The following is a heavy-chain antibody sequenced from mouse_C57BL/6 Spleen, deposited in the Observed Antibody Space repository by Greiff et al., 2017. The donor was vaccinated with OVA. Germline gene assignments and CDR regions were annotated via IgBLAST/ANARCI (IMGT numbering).Heavy chain of an antibody. CDR1: GYAFTNYL. CDR2: INPGSGGT. CDR3: ARRSDYGNLRY. Sequence: SGAELVRPGTSVKVSCKASGYAFTNYLIEWVKQRPGQGLEWIGVINPGSGGTNYNEKFKGKATLTADKSSSTAYMQLSSLTSEDSAVYFCARRSDYGNLRYWGQGTTLTVSS. V-gene: IGHV1-54*01. J-gene: IGHJ2*01. D-gene: IGHD2-1*01.